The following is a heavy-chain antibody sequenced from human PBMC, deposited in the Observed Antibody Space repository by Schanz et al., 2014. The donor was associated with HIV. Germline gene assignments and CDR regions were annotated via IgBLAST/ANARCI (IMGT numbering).Heavy chain of an antibody. CDR2: ISGSGDIT. CDR1: GFSFSSYV. CDR3: EKDLLSRYCSGGSCYSSY. Sequence: EIQLLESGGGLVQPGGSLRLSCAASGFSFSSYVMSWIRQAPGKGLEWVSAISGSGDITYYADSVKGRFTISRDNSKNTVYLQMDSLRAEDTAVYYCEKDLLSRYCSGGSCYSSYWGQGVLVTVSS. J-gene: IGHJ4*02. D-gene: IGHD2-15*01. V-gene: IGHV3-23*01.